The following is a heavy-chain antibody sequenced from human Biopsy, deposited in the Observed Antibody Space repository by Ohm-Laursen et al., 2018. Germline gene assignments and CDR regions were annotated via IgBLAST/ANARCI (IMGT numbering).Heavy chain of an antibody. J-gene: IGHJ6*02. CDR1: DESFNGYY. CDR2: INHSGRT. V-gene: IGHV4-34*01. Sequence: SDTLSLTCAVYDESFNGYYWSWIRQTPGKGLEWIGEINHSGRTNYNPSLKSRVTISVGTSKNQFSLKVRSVTAADTAVYYCVRGVDYYDPYHYYALDVWGQGTTVTVSS. D-gene: IGHD3-22*01. CDR3: VRGVDYYDPYHYYALDV.